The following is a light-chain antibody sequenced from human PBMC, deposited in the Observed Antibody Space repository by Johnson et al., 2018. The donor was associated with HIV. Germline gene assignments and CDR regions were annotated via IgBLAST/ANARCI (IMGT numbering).Light chain of an antibody. Sequence: QSVLTQSPSVSAAAGQKVTISCSGSSSNIGNNYVSWYQQFPGTVPKLLIYDNNKRPSGIPDRVSGSKSGTSATLGITGLQTGDEADYYCGTWDSSLSSVFGTGTKVTVL. CDR1: SSNIGNNY. CDR2: DNN. V-gene: IGLV1-51*01. CDR3: GTWDSSLSSV. J-gene: IGLJ1*01.